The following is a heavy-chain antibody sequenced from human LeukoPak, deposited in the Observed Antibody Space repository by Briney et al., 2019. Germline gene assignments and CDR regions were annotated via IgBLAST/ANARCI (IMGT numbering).Heavy chain of an antibody. Sequence: GGSLRLSCAASGFTFSSYAMSWVRQAPGKGLEWVSAISGSGGSTYYADSVKGRFTISRDNSKNTLYLQMNSLRAEDTAVYYCARLGSSLGLVHDYWGQGTLVTVPS. V-gene: IGHV3-23*01. D-gene: IGHD6-13*01. J-gene: IGHJ4*02. CDR2: ISGSGGST. CDR3: ARLGSSLGLVHDY. CDR1: GFTFSSYA.